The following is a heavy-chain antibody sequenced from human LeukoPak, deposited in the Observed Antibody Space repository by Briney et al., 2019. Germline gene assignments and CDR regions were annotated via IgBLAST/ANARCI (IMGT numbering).Heavy chain of an antibody. D-gene: IGHD5-24*01. J-gene: IGHJ3*02. Sequence: ASVKVSCKTSGYTFTGHYMHWVRPAPGQGLEFLGWIKADNGATKYTQKFQGRVTLTRDTSISTAYMQMSELTSDDTAVYYCARELQYTREGYAFDMWGQGTMVTVSS. V-gene: IGHV1-2*02. CDR2: IKADNGAT. CDR1: GYTFTGHY. CDR3: ARELQYTREGYAFDM.